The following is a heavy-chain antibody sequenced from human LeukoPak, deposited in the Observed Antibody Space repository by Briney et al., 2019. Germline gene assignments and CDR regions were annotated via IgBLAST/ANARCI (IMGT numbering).Heavy chain of an antibody. V-gene: IGHV3-30*02. CDR3: AKGGKYDILTGYPRSRLLGDY. D-gene: IGHD3-9*01. CDR1: GLTFSSYG. J-gene: IGHJ4*02. Sequence: PGGSLRLSCAASGLTFSSYGMHWVRQAPGKGLEWVAFIRYDGKNIYYADSVKGRFTISRDNSKNTLYLQMNSLRPEDTAVYYCAKGGKYDILTGYPRSRLLGDYWGQGTLVTVSS. CDR2: IRYDGKNI.